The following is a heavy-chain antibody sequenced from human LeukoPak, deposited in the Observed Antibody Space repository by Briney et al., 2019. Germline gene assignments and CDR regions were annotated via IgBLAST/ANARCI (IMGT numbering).Heavy chain of an antibody. J-gene: IGHJ4*02. CDR1: GGSISSGGYY. V-gene: IGHV4-31*03. CDR3: AREIRAYCGGDCYAYYFDY. Sequence: SETLSLTCTVSGGSISSGGYYWSWIRQHPGKGLEWIGYIYYSGRTYYNPSLKSRVTISVDTSKNQFSLKLSSVTAADTAVYYCAREIRAYCGGDCYAYYFDYWGQGTLVTVSS. D-gene: IGHD2-21*02. CDR2: IYYSGRT.